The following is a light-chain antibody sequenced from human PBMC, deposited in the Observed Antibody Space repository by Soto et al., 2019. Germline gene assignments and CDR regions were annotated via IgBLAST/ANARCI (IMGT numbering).Light chain of an antibody. V-gene: IGKV1-39*01. CDR3: QQSYRSPPT. CDR1: QSISNH. J-gene: IGKJ1*01. CDR2: AAS. Sequence: DIQMTQSPSSLSASVEDRVIITCRASQSISNHLNWYQQKPGKAPKLLIFAASSLHSGVPSRFSGSRFGPDFTLTISSLQPEDFATYYCQQSYRSPPTFGQGTKVDIK.